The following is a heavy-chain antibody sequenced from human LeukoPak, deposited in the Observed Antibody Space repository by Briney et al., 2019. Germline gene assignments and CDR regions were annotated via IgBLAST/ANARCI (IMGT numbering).Heavy chain of an antibody. Sequence: GGSLRLSCPASGFTFGDYSMSWVRQAPGKGLEWVGFIKSKPSGGTTEYAASVKGRFTISRDDSKSIAYLQMNNLKSEDTAVYYCTSYGSDRGDYWGQGTLVTVSS. CDR1: GFTFGDYS. CDR2: IKSKPSGGTT. D-gene: IGHD4-17*01. V-gene: IGHV3-49*04. J-gene: IGHJ4*02. CDR3: TSYGSDRGDY.